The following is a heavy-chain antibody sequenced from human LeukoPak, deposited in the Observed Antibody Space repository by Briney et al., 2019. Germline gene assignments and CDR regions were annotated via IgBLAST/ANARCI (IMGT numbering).Heavy chain of an antibody. D-gene: IGHD3-10*01. V-gene: IGHV3-23*01. CDR1: GFTFSSYA. J-gene: IGHJ3*01. CDR3: AKGVRGVIRDAFDV. Sequence: GGSLRLSCGASGFTFSSYAMSWVRQPPGKGLEWVSGISGSSSITSDADSVRGRFTISRDNSKNMVYLQMNGLRDEDTAVYYCAKGVRGVIRDAFDVWGQATMVTVSS. CDR2: ISGSSSIT.